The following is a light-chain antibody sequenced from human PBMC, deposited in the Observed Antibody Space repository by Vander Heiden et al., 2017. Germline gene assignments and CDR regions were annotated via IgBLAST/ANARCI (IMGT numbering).Light chain of an antibody. Sequence: SDVLSQPPSVSVAPGQTATIACGLHKSGIKAVHWYQQMPGQAPVLVVYDTTDRPSGLPQRFSGSKSDNTATLTISRVEAGDEADYYCQVCDSSVAQVIFGGGTKLTVL. V-gene: IGLV3-21*02. J-gene: IGLJ2*01. CDR3: QVCDSSVAQVI. CDR1: KSGIKA. CDR2: DTT.